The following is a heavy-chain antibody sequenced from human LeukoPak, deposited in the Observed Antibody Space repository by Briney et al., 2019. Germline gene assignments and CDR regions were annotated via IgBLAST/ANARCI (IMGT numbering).Heavy chain of an antibody. CDR1: GYTFAGYY. CDR3: ARDTITVTTPYFDY. D-gene: IGHD4-17*01. J-gene: IGHJ4*02. Sequence: ASVKVSCKASGYTFAGYYIDWVRQAPGQGLEWMGWINSDSGGTNYAHKFQGRVTMTRDTSTSTAYMELSSLRSDDTAFYYCARDTITVTTPYFDYWGQGTLVTVPS. V-gene: IGHV1-2*07. CDR2: INSDSGGT.